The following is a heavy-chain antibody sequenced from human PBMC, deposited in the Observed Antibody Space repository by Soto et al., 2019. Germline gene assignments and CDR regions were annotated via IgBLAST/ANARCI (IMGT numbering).Heavy chain of an antibody. V-gene: IGHV3-7*05. J-gene: IGHJ4*02. Sequence: EVQLVESGGGLVQPGGSLRLSCAASGFTFSSYWMSWVRQDPGKGLEWVANIKQDGSEKYYVDSVKGRFTISRDNTKNTLYLQMNSLRAEETAVYYCASGSGYHDSWGQGTLVTVSS. CDR3: ASGSGYHDS. CDR1: GFTFSSYW. CDR2: IKQDGSEK. D-gene: IGHD3-3*01.